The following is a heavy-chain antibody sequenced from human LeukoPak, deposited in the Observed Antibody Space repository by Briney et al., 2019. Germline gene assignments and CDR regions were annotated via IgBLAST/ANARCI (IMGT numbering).Heavy chain of an antibody. Sequence: PSETLSLTCGVYGGSYSDYYWSWIRQPPGKGLEWIGEINHSGITNYNPSLKSRVTISLDTSKNQFSLKLSSVTAADTAVYYCARHGRKDYYDYWGQGTLVTVSS. D-gene: IGHD1-1*01. CDR3: ARHGRKDYYDY. CDR2: INHSGIT. J-gene: IGHJ4*02. CDR1: GGSYSDYY. V-gene: IGHV4-34*01.